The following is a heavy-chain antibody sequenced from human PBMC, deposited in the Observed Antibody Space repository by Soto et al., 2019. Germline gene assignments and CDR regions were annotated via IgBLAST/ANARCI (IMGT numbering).Heavy chain of an antibody. J-gene: IGHJ6*01. CDR2: TYYRSKWYN. D-gene: IGHD5-12*01. Sequence: PSQTLSLTCAISGDSVSSNSAAWSWIRQSPSRGLEWLGRTYYRSKWYNDYAVSVKSRITINPDTSKNQFSLQLNSVTPEDTAVYYCARDEVRGNTSGYDPIDGMDVWGQGTTVTVSS. CDR3: ARDEVRGNTSGYDPIDGMDV. CDR1: GDSVSSNSAA. V-gene: IGHV6-1*01.